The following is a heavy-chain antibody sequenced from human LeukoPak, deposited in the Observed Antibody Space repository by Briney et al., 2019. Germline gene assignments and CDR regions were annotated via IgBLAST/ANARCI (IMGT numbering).Heavy chain of an antibody. Sequence: GGSLRLSCVASGFPFSSYWMTWVRQAPGKGLEWVALIWYDGRNKYYADSVKGRLTISRDNSKNTLYLQMNSLRAEDTAVYYCARDHSDWGYFDLWGRGTLVTVSS. CDR1: GFPFSSYW. J-gene: IGHJ2*01. CDR3: ARDHSDWGYFDL. D-gene: IGHD6-19*01. CDR2: IWYDGRNK. V-gene: IGHV3-33*08.